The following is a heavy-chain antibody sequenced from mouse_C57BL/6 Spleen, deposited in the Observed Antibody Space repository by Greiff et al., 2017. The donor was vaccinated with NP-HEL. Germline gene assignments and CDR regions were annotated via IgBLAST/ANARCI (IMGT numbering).Heavy chain of an antibody. J-gene: IGHJ4*01. D-gene: IGHD1-1*01. CDR2: ISYDGSN. CDR1: GYSITSGYY. Sequence: EVHLVESGPGLVKPSQSLSLTCSVTGYSITSGYYWNWIRQFPGNKLEWMGYISYDGSNNYNPSLKNRISITRDTSKNQFFLKLNSVTTEDTATYYCARDPYYYGSSYFYAMDYWGQGTSVTVSS. CDR3: ARDPYYYGSSYFYAMDY. V-gene: IGHV3-6*01.